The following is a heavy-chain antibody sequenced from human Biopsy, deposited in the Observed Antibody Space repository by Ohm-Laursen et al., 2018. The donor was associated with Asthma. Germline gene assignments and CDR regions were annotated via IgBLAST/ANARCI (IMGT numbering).Heavy chain of an antibody. D-gene: IGHD3-10*01. CDR3: ARAVDYSHYYGIDV. J-gene: IGHJ6*02. CDR1: GYTFNSAG. V-gene: IGHV1-18*01. Sequence: SVKVSCKTSGYTFNSAGITWVRQAPGQVLEWMGWISVYNGNTKVAQKLQDRVTMITDTSASTAYMELRSLRSDDTAVYFCARAVDYSHYYGIDVWGQGTTVTVS. CDR2: ISVYNGNT.